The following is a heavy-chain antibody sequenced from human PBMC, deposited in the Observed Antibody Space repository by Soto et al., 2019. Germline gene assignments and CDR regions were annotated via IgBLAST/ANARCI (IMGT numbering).Heavy chain of an antibody. Sequence: SETLSLTXTVSGGSVSSGSYYWSWIRQPPGKGLEWIGYIYYSGSTNYNPSLKSRVTISVDTSKNQFSLKLSSVTAADTAVYYCARAPHDSSGYYLGHFDYWGQGTLVTVSS. V-gene: IGHV4-61*01. D-gene: IGHD3-22*01. CDR1: GGSVSSGSYY. J-gene: IGHJ4*02. CDR3: ARAPHDSSGYYLGHFDY. CDR2: IYYSGST.